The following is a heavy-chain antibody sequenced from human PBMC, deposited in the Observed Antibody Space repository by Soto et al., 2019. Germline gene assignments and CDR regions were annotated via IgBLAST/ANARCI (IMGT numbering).Heavy chain of an antibody. CDR1: GYSFTSYC. CDR2: IDPSDSYT. Sequence: GESLKISCKGSGYSFTSYCISWVRQMPGKGLEWMGRIDPSDSYTNYSPSFQGHVTISADKSISTAYPQWSSLKASDTAMYYCARLQNQLHGMDVWGQGTTVTVSS. V-gene: IGHV5-10-1*01. J-gene: IGHJ6*02. CDR3: ARLQNQLHGMDV. D-gene: IGHD4-4*01.